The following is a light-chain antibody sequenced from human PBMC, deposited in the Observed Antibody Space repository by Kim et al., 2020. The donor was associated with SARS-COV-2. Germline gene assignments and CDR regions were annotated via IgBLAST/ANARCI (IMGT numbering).Light chain of an antibody. CDR3: QQRSNWPPIT. V-gene: IGKV3-11*01. J-gene: IGKJ5*01. Sequence: SPGESATLSCRASQSVSSYLAWYQQKPSQAPRLLIYDASNRATGIPARFSGSGSGTDFTLTISSLEPEDFAVYYCQQRSNWPPITFGQGTRLEIK. CDR2: DAS. CDR1: QSVSSY.